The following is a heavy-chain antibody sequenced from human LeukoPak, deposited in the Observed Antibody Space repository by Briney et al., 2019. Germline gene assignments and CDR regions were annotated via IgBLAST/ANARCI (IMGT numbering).Heavy chain of an antibody. J-gene: IGHJ6*02. CDR2: ISSSSSTI. V-gene: IGHV3-48*04. CDR1: GFTFSSYS. Sequence: GGSLRLSCAASGFTFSSYSMNWVRQAPGKGLEWVSYISSSSSTIYYADSVKGRFTISRDNAKNSLYLQMNSLRAEDTAVYYCAKASLHCSGGSCYYYYYYGMDVWGQGTTVTVSS. D-gene: IGHD2-15*01. CDR3: AKASLHCSGGSCYYYYYYGMDV.